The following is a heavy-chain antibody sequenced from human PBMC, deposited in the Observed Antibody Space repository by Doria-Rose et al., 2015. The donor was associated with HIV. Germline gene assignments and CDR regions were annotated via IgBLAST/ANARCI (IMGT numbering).Heavy chain of an antibody. Sequence: QVQLQESGPGLVKPSETLSLTCSVSGGSISHYYWSWIRRPPGKGLEYIGDIFYTGGTNYSPSLKSRVSISIDTSTNKFSLRLSSVTAADTAVYYCARVLSGTYDYWGQGTLVTVSS. CDR2: IFYTGGT. CDR3: ARVLSGTYDY. D-gene: IGHD1-26*01. CDR1: GGSISHYY. V-gene: IGHV4-59*01. J-gene: IGHJ4*02.